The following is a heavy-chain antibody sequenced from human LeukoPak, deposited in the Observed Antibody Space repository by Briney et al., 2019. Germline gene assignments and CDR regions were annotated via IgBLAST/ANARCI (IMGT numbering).Heavy chain of an antibody. CDR2: ISSSSSYI. Sequence: GGSLRLSCAASGFTFSSYSMNWVRQAPGKGLEWVSSISSSSSYIYYADSVKGRFTISRDNAKNSLYLQMNSLRAEDTAVYYCANPAGCSSTSCPRTYYYYYYMDVWGKGTTVTVSS. J-gene: IGHJ6*03. CDR1: GFTFSSYS. CDR3: ANPAGCSSTSCPRTYYYYYYMDV. D-gene: IGHD2-2*01. V-gene: IGHV3-21*04.